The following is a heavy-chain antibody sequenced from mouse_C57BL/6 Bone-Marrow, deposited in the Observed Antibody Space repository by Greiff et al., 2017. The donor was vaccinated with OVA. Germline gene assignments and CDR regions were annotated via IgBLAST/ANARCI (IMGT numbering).Heavy chain of an antibody. D-gene: IGHD2-5*01. CDR2: INPGSGGT. CDR3: ASNSNYGAWFAY. Sequence: QVQLQQSGAELVRPGTSVKVSCKASGYAFTNYLIEWVKQRPGQGLEWIGVINPGSGGTNYNEKFKGKATLTADKSSSTAYMQLSSLTSEDSAVYFCASNSNYGAWFAYWGQGTLVTVSA. V-gene: IGHV1-54*01. J-gene: IGHJ3*01. CDR1: GYAFTNYL.